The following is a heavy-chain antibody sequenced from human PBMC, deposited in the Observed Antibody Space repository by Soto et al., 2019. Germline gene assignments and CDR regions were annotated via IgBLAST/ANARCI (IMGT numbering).Heavy chain of an antibody. Sequence: WGSLRLSCAASGFTFSSYSMNWVRQAPGKGLEWVSSISSSSSYIYYADSVKGRFTISRDNAKNSLYLQMNSLRAEDTAVYFCARYYDSSAYYPFDYWGQGTLVTVSS. CDR3: ARYYDSSAYYPFDY. V-gene: IGHV3-21*01. CDR1: GFTFSSYS. D-gene: IGHD3-22*01. CDR2: ISSSSSYI. J-gene: IGHJ4*02.